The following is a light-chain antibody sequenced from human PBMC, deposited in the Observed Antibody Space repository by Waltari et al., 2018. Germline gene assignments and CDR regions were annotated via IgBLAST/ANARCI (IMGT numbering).Light chain of an antibody. CDR3: ATWDDNLSGSWV. Sequence: QSVLTQTPSVSGAPGQGVAISCPGSSAATGGDHVTWFQQLPGTSPKLLIHSDDQRPSGVPDRFSGSKSGTSASLAISGLQSEDEADYYCATWDDNLSGSWVFGGGTKLTVL. CDR1: SAATGGDH. V-gene: IGLV1-44*01. CDR2: SDD. J-gene: IGLJ3*02.